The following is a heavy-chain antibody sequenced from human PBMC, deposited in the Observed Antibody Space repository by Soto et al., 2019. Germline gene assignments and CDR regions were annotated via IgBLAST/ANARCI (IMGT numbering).Heavy chain of an antibody. Sequence: GGSLRLSCAASGFTFGDYTMHWGRQAPGKGLEWVSLISWDGGSTYYADSVKGRFTISRDNSKNSLYLQMNSLRTEDTALYYCAKCTGGYDRYWFDSWGPRTLVTVSS. CDR2: ISWDGGST. CDR3: AKCTGGYDRYWFDS. D-gene: IGHD5-12*01. J-gene: IGHJ5*01. CDR1: GFTFGDYT. V-gene: IGHV3-43*01.